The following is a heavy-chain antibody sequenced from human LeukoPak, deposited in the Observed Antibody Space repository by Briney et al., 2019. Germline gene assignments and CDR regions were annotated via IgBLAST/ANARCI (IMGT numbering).Heavy chain of an antibody. V-gene: IGHV3-7*01. CDR2: INLDGSEK. CDR3: ARDPLALHYYYYMDV. J-gene: IGHJ6*03. CDR1: GFTFSSYW. Sequence: GGSLRLSCTASGFTFSSYWMSWARQAPGKGLEWVANINLDGSEKNYVDSVKGRFTISRDNARKSLYLQMNSLRAEDTAVYYCARDPLALHYYYYMDVWGIGATVTVSS.